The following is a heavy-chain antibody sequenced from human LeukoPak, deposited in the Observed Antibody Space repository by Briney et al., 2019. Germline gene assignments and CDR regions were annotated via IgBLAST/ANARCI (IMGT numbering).Heavy chain of an antibody. Sequence: PGGSLRLSCAASGFTFDDYGMSWVRQAPGKGLEWVSGINWNGGSTGYADSVKGRFTISRDNAKNSLYLRMNSLRAEDTALYYCARVRCSGGSCGYYYYYMDVWGKGTTVTVSS. V-gene: IGHV3-20*04. CDR2: INWNGGST. D-gene: IGHD2-15*01. J-gene: IGHJ6*03. CDR3: ARVRCSGGSCGYYYYYMDV. CDR1: GFTFDDYG.